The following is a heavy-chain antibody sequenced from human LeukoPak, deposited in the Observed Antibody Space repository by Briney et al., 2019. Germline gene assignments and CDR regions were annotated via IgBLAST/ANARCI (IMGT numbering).Heavy chain of an antibody. Sequence: KPSETLSLTCTVSGGSISSSSYYWGWIRQPPGKGLEWIGSIYYSGSTYYNPSLKSRVTISVDTSKNQFSLKLSSVTAADTAVYYCANGYLLYFDYWGQGTLVTVSS. CDR1: GGSISSSSYY. V-gene: IGHV4-39*01. CDR3: ANGYLLYFDY. J-gene: IGHJ4*02. D-gene: IGHD5-24*01. CDR2: IYYSGST.